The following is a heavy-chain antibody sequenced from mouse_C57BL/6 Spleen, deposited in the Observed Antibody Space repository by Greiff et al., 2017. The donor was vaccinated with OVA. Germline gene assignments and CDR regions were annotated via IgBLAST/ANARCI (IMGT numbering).Heavy chain of an antibody. CDR1: GFTFSDYY. CDR3: ARAGSSYADY. Sequence: DVMLVESGGGLVQPGGSLKLSCAASGFTFSDYYMYWVRQTPEKRLEWVAYISNGGGSTYYPDTVKGRFTISRDNAKNTLYLQMSRLKSEDTAMDYCARAGSSYADYWGQGTTLTVSS. J-gene: IGHJ2*01. V-gene: IGHV5-12*01. CDR2: ISNGGGST. D-gene: IGHD1-1*01.